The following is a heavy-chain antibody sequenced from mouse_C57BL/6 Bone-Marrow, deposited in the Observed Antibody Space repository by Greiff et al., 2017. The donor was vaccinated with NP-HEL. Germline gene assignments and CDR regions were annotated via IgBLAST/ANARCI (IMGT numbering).Heavy chain of an antibody. V-gene: IGHV1-19*01. CDR2: INPYNGGT. D-gene: IGHD1-1*01. J-gene: IGHJ2*01. CDR3: ARIPGSRYYFDY. Sequence: EVQLMESGPVLVKPGASVKMSCKASGYTFTDYYMNWVKQSHGKSLEWIGVINPYNGGTSYNQKFKGKATLTVDKSSSTAYMELNSLTSEDSAVYYCARIPGSRYYFDYWGQGTTLTVSS. CDR1: GYTFTDYY.